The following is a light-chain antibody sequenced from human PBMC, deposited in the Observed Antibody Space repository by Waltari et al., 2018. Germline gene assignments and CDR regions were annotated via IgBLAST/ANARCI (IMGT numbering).Light chain of an antibody. Sequence: QSVLTQPPSVSGAPGQRVTISRTGSSPNIGAGYDVHWYQQLPGTAPTLLIFRNSNRHSGVPDRISGSKSGTSGSLAITGLQAEDEADYYCQSYDSSLSDSIFGGGTKLTVL. CDR3: QSYDSSLSDSI. CDR1: SPNIGAGYD. J-gene: IGLJ2*01. V-gene: IGLV1-40*01. CDR2: RNS.